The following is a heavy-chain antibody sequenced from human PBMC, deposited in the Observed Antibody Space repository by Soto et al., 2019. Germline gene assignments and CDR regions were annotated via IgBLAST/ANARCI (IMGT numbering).Heavy chain of an antibody. Sequence: ASVKVSCKASGYTFTSYGISWVRQAPGQGLEWMGWISAYNGNTNYAQKLQGRVTMTTDTSTSTAYMELNSLRTDDTAVYYCAKGPENWDDSNWYDPWGQGTLVTVSS. CDR1: GYTFTSYG. CDR2: ISAYNGNT. CDR3: AKGPENWDDSNWYDP. D-gene: IGHD3-16*01. V-gene: IGHV1-18*01. J-gene: IGHJ5*02.